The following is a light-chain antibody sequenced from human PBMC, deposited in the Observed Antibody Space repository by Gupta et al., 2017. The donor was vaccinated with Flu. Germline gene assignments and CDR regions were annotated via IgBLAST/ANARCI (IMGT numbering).Light chain of an antibody. CDR3: QQCHNTSWT. CDR1: QRISNY. J-gene: IGKJ1*01. CDR2: AAC. V-gene: IGKV1-39*01. Sequence: PGSLSASVGDRVTITCRTSQRISNYLHWYQQKLGTAPKLLIYAACRGKSGVPSRFSGSGSGTDFTLTIRSRQPEDFAPYYCQQCHNTSWTFGQGTKVEIK.